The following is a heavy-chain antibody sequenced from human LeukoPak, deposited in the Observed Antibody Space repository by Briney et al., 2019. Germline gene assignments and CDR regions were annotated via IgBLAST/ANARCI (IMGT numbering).Heavy chain of an antibody. D-gene: IGHD6-13*01. V-gene: IGHV1-69*05. Sequence: GASVKVSCKASGGTFSSYAISWVRQAPGQGLEWMGGIIPIFGTANYAQKFQGRVTITTDESTSTAYMELSSLRSEDTAVYYCARDGDSSSPMDAFDIWGQGTMVTVSS. CDR1: GGTFSSYA. J-gene: IGHJ3*02. CDR2: IIPIFGTA. CDR3: ARDGDSSSPMDAFDI.